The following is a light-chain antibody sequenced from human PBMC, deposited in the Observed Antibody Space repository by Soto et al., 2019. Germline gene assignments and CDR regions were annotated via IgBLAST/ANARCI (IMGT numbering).Light chain of an antibody. Sequence: DIQMTQSPSTLSGSVGDRVTITCRASQTISNSLAWYQQKPGKAPKLLIYKASNLKSGVPSRFSGSGSGTDFTLTISSLQPDDFATYYCQQYNSYSRAFGQGTKVDIK. CDR1: QTISNS. CDR2: KAS. J-gene: IGKJ1*01. CDR3: QQYNSYSRA. V-gene: IGKV1-5*03.